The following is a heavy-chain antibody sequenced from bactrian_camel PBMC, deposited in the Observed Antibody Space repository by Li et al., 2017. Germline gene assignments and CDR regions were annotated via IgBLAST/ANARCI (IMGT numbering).Heavy chain of an antibody. Sequence: HVQLVESGGGLVQPGESLRLSCATSGFTFSSYYMSWVRQAPGKGLEWVSSIYTGGGRTYYADFVKGRFTISRDNYKNTVYLQMNSLKPEDTAMYYCASKEWRIGFPFVCWSNEYNYWGQGTQVTVS. J-gene: IGHJ4*01. CDR1: GFTFSSYY. V-gene: IGHV3-2*01. CDR2: IYTGGGRT. D-gene: IGHD1*01. CDR3: ASKEWRIGFPFVCWSNEYNY.